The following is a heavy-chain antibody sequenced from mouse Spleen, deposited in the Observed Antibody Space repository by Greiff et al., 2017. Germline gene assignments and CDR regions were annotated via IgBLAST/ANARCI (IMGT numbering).Heavy chain of an antibody. CDR3: AQLGRDYAMDY. V-gene: IGHV1-26*01. CDR2: INPNNGGT. J-gene: IGHJ4*01. Sequence: EVQLQQSGPELVKPGASVKISCKASGYTFTDYYMNWVKQSHGKSLEWIGDINPNNGGTSYNQKFKGKATLTVDKSSSTAYMELRSLTSEDSAVYYCAQLGRDYAMDYWGQGTSVTVSS. D-gene: IGHD4-1*02. CDR1: GYTFTDYY.